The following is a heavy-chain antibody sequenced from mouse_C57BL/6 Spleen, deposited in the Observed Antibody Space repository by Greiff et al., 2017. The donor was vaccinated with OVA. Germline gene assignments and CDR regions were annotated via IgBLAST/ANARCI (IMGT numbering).Heavy chain of an antibody. CDR2: INYDGSST. J-gene: IGHJ4*01. D-gene: IGHD1-1*01. V-gene: IGHV5-16*01. CDR3: ARERVIFTTVGSYAMDY. CDR1: GFTFSDYY. Sequence: EVKLMESEGGLVQPGSSMKLSCTASGFTFSDYYMAWVRQVPEKGLEWVANINYDGSSTYYLDSLKSRFIISRDNAKNILYLQMSSLKSEDTATYDCARERVIFTTVGSYAMDYWGQGTSVTVSS.